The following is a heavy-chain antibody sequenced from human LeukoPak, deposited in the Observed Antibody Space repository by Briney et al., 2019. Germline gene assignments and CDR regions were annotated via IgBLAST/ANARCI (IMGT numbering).Heavy chain of an antibody. D-gene: IGHD4/OR15-4a*01. J-gene: IGHJ3*02. CDR3: ATLERDDYGGNYAFDI. V-gene: IGHV3-7*01. CDR2: IKQDGSEK. Sequence: GGSLRLSCAASGFTFSSYWMSWVRQAPGKGLEWVANIKQDGSEKYYVDSVKGRFTISRDNAKNSLYLQMNSLRAEDTAVYYCATLERDDYGGNYAFDIWGQGTMVTVSS. CDR1: GFTFSSYW.